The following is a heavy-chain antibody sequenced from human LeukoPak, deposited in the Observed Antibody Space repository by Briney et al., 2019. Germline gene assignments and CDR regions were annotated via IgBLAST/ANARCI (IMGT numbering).Heavy chain of an antibody. J-gene: IGHJ4*02. CDR2: IKYHGSDE. Sequence: PGGSLRLFCAASGFTFSDYCMSWVRQAPGKGLEWVANIKYHGSDEHYVDSVRGRFTISRDNAKNSLFLQMNSLRAEDTAVYYCARIGGSGTYWDYWGQGTLVTVSS. V-gene: IGHV3-7*01. CDR1: GFTFSDYC. CDR3: ARIGGSGTYWDY. D-gene: IGHD3-10*01.